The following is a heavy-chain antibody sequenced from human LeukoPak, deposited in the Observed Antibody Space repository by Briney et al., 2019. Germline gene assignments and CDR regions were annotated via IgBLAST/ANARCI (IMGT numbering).Heavy chain of an antibody. J-gene: IGHJ4*02. CDR3: AERGAEVGATVAPGDY. D-gene: IGHD1-26*01. V-gene: IGHV1-46*01. CDR2: INPSGGST. Sequence: GASVKVSCKASGYTFTSYYMHWVRQAPGQGLEWMGIINPSGGSTSYAQKFQGRVTMTRDMSTSTVYMELSSLRSEDTAVYYCAERGAEVGATVAPGDYWGQGTLVTVSS. CDR1: GYTFTSYY.